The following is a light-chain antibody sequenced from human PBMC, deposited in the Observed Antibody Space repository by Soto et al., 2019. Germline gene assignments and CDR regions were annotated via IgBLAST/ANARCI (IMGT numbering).Light chain of an antibody. CDR2: ATS. V-gene: IGKV3-20*01. CDR1: QSVRSNY. CDR3: QQYGDYNSPRYS. J-gene: IGKJ2*03. Sequence: EIVLTQSPGTLSLSPGDRVTLSCRASQSVRSNYLAWYQQKPGQAPRLLIYATSSRATGIPDRISGSGSGTDFTLTISSLEPEDFAMYYCQQYGDYNSPRYSFGQGTRLEI.